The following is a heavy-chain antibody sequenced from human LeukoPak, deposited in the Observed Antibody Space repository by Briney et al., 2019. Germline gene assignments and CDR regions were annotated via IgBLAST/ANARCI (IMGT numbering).Heavy chain of an antibody. J-gene: IGHJ5*02. Sequence: SETLSLTCTVSGGSISSGSYYWSWIRQPAGKGLEWIGRIYTSGSTNYNPSLKSRVTISVDTSKNQFSLKLSSVTAADTAVYYCARDLWAAGTRWFDPWGQGTLVTVSS. CDR3: ARDLWAAGTRWFDP. D-gene: IGHD6-19*01. CDR2: IYTSGST. V-gene: IGHV4-61*02. CDR1: GGSISSGSYY.